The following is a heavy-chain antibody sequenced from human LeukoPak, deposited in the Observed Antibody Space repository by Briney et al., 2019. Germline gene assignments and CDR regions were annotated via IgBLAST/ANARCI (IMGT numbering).Heavy chain of an antibody. CDR1: GFTFSSYA. CDR3: AKGPTYNYYFDY. Sequence: GGSLRLSCAASGFTFSSYAMSWVRQAPGKGLEWVSVISGSGYSTNYADSVKGRFTISRDNSKNTLYLQMNSLTAEDTAVYYCAKGPTYNYYFDYWGQGTLVTVSS. J-gene: IGHJ4*02. D-gene: IGHD1-1*01. V-gene: IGHV3-23*01. CDR2: ISGSGYST.